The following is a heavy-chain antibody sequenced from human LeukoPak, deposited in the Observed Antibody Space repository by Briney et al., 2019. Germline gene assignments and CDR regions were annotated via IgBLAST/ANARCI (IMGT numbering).Heavy chain of an antibody. CDR2: ISSNGGST. J-gene: IGHJ6*03. CDR1: GFTFSSYA. V-gene: IGHV3-64*01. D-gene: IGHD3-3*01. CDR3: ARDHVFWSGYFYYMDV. Sequence: GGSQRLSCAASGFTFSSYAMHWVRQAPGKGLEYVSAISSNGGSTYYANSVKGRFTISRDNSKNTLYLQMGSLRAEDMAVYYCARDHVFWSGYFYYMDVWGKGTTVTVSS.